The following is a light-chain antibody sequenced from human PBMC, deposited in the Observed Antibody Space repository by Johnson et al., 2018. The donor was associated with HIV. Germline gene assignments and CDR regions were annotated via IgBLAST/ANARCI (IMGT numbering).Light chain of an antibody. Sequence: QSILTQPPSVSAAPGQTVTISCSGSSSNVGSSFVSWYRQVPGTAPKLLIYDNNKRPSGIPDRFSGSKSGTSATRGITGLQTGDEADYYCGKWDSSLRTGFFGTGTKVTVL. CDR3: GKWDSSLRTGF. CDR2: DNN. V-gene: IGLV1-51*01. CDR1: SSNVGSSF. J-gene: IGLJ1*01.